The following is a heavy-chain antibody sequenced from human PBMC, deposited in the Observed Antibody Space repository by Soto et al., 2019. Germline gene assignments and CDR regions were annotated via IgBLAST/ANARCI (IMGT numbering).Heavy chain of an antibody. CDR2: INPSGGGT. V-gene: IGHV1-46*03. CDR3: ARESEDSSGYLGY. CDR1: GYTFTTYY. J-gene: IGHJ4*02. D-gene: IGHD3-22*01. Sequence: ASVKVSCKASGYTFTTYYMHWVRQAPGQGLEWMGIINPSGGGTNYAQKFQDRVTMTRDTSTSTVYMELSSLRSEDTAVYHCARESEDSSGYLGYWGQGTLVTVSS.